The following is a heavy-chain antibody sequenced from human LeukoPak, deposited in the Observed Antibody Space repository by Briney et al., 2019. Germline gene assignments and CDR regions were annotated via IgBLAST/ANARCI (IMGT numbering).Heavy chain of an antibody. CDR2: ISGSDSST. Sequence: PGGSLRLSCAASGFIFSSYAMSWVRQAPGKGLEWVSAISGSDSSTYYADSVKGRFTISRDNSKNTLYLQINSLRAEDTAVYYCAKTRPLDSSSWSHGDYWGQGTLVTVSS. CDR3: AKTRPLDSSSWSHGDY. V-gene: IGHV3-23*01. J-gene: IGHJ4*02. D-gene: IGHD6-13*01. CDR1: GFIFSSYA.